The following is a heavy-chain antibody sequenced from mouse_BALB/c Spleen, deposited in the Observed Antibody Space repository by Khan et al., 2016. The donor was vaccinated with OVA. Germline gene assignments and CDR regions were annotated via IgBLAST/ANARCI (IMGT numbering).Heavy chain of an antibody. D-gene: IGHD2-14*01. J-gene: IGHJ2*01. V-gene: IGHV5-6-5*01. CDR2: ISSGGTT. CDR1: GFTFSSYV. CDR3: AREAYRYDEYYFDY. Sequence: EVMLVESGGDLVKPGGSLKLSCAVSGFTFSSYVMSWVRQTPEKRLEWVASISSGGTTAYPDNVKGRFTISRDNARNIMYLQMSSLRSEDTAMYYCAREAYRYDEYYFDYWGQGTTLTVSS.